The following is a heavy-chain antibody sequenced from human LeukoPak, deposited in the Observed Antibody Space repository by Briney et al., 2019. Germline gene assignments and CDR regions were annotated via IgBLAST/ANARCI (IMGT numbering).Heavy chain of an antibody. CDR2: ITATSSST. V-gene: IGHV3-23*01. D-gene: IGHD3-10*01. Sequence: GGSLRLSCAASGFTFSSYGMSWVRQAPGKGLEWVSAITATSSSTHDADSVQGRFTISRDNSKNTLYLQMNSLRPEDTAIYYCARDSVVRGVNDYWGQGTLVTVSS. CDR1: GFTFSSYG. CDR3: ARDSVVRGVNDY. J-gene: IGHJ4*02.